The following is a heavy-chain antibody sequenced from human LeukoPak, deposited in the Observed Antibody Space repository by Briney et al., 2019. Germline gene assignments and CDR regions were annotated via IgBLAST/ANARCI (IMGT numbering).Heavy chain of an antibody. D-gene: IGHD5-18*01. CDR2: IYTSGST. CDR3: ARDSVAMASYYYYGMDV. V-gene: IGHV4-4*07. Sequence: SETLSLTCTVSGGSISSYYWSWIRQPAGKGLEWIGRIYTSGSTNYNPSLKSRVTMSVDTSKNQSSLKLSSVTAADTAVYYCARDSVAMASYYYYGMDVWGQGTTVTVSS. J-gene: IGHJ6*02. CDR1: GGSISSYY.